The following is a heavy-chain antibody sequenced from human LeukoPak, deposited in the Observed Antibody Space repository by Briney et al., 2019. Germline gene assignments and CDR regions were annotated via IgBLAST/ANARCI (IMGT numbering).Heavy chain of an antibody. CDR2: INPSGGST. CDR1: GYTFVNYY. J-gene: IGHJ4*02. Sequence: ASVKVSCKASGYTFVNYYIHWVRQAPGQGLEWMGIINPSGGSTSYAQKFQGRVTVTRDTSTSTVYMELSSLRSEDTAVYYCARDPNNADLDYWGQGTLVTVSS. V-gene: IGHV1-46*01. D-gene: IGHD1/OR15-1a*01. CDR3: ARDPNNADLDY.